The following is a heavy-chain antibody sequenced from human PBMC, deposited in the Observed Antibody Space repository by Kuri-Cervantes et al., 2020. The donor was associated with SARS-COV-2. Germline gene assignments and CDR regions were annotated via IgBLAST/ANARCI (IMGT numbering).Heavy chain of an antibody. CDR2: ISSSSSYI. CDR3: ALETFDY. Sequence: GGSLRLSFAASGFTFSSYSMNWVRQAPGKGLEWVSSISSSSSYIYYADSVEGRFTISRDNSRNTVYLQMNSLRTEDTAVYYCALETFDYWGQGTLVTVSS. V-gene: IGHV3-21*01. J-gene: IGHJ4*02. CDR1: GFTFSSYS.